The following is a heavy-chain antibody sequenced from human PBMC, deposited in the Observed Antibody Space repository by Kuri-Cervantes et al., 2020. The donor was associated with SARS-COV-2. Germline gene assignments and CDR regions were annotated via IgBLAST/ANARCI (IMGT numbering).Heavy chain of an antibody. CDR2: ISAYNGYT. V-gene: IGHV1-18*01. CDR1: GYTFTNCA. Sequence: ASVKVSCKSSGYTFTNCAISWVRQAPGQGLEWMGWISAYNGYTNYAQKFQGRVTMTTDTSTNTAYMELRSLRSDDTAVYYCAREDLGYCSSTSRYSKDSYYGMDVWGQGTTVTVSS. J-gene: IGHJ6*02. CDR3: AREDLGYCSSTSRYSKDSYYGMDV. D-gene: IGHD2-2*02.